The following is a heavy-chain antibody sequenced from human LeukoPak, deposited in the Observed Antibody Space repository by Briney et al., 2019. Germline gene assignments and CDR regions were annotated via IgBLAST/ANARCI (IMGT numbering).Heavy chain of an antibody. Sequence: ASVKVSCKASGYTFTSYGISWVRQAPGQGLEWMGWISAYNGNTNYARKLQGRVTMTTDTSTSTAYMELRSLRSDDTAVYYCARVYSSSWYYYYFDYWGQGTLVTVSS. J-gene: IGHJ4*02. CDR2: ISAYNGNT. CDR3: ARVYSSSWYYYYFDY. CDR1: GYTFTSYG. V-gene: IGHV1-18*01. D-gene: IGHD6-13*01.